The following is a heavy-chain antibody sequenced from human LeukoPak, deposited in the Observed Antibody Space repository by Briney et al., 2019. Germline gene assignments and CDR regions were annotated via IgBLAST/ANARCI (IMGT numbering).Heavy chain of an antibody. CDR3: ARQPNAYCGGDCYFPYFDY. V-gene: IGHV5-51*01. Sequence: GESLKISCKGSGYSFTRYWIGWVRQMPGKGLEWMGIIYPGDSDIRYSPSFQGQVTISADKSISAAYLQWGSLKASDTAMYYCARQPNAYCGGDCYFPYFDYWGQGILATVSS. J-gene: IGHJ4*02. CDR2: IYPGDSDI. D-gene: IGHD2-21*02. CDR1: GYSFTRYW.